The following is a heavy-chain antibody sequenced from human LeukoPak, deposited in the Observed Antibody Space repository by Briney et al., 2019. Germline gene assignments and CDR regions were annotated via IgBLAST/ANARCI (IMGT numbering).Heavy chain of an antibody. D-gene: IGHD3-10*01. CDR1: GYSISSGYY. CDR2: IYHSGST. V-gene: IGHV4-38-2*02. J-gene: IGHJ5*02. CDR3: ARVPSHYGSGFDP. Sequence: SETLSLTCTVSGYSISSGYYWGWIRQPPGKGLEWIGSIYHSGSTYYNPSLKSRVTISVDTSKNQFSLKLSSVTAADTAVYYCARVPSHYGSGFDPWGQGTLVAVSS.